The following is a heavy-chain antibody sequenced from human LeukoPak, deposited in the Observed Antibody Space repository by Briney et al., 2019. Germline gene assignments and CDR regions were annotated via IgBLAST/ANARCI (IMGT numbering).Heavy chain of an antibody. CDR2: INHSRGT. CDR1: GVSITAYY. V-gene: IGHV4-34*01. CDR3: AREDYYFDS. J-gene: IGHJ4*02. Sequence: SETLSLTCSVYGVSITAYYWSWIRQPPGKGLEWIGEINHSRGTKYNPSLESRVTILLDASKNEFSLNLNSVTAADTAVYYCAREDYYFDSWGQGTLVTVSS.